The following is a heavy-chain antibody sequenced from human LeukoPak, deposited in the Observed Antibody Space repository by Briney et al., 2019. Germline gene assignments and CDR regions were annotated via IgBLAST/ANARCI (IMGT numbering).Heavy chain of an antibody. CDR3: ARDHSSSWTLGYFDY. CDR2: ISYDGSNK. J-gene: IGHJ4*02. Sequence: GRSLRLSCAAPGFTFSSYAMHWVRQAPGKGLEWVAVISYDGSNKYYADSVKGRFTISRDNSKNTLYLQMNSLRAEDTAVYYCARDHSSSWTLGYFDYWGQGTLVTVSS. CDR1: GFTFSSYA. V-gene: IGHV3-30-3*01. D-gene: IGHD6-13*01.